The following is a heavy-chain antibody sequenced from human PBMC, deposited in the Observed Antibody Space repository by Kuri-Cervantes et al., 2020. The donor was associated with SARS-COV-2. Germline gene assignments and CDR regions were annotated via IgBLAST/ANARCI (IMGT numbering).Heavy chain of an antibody. CDR1: GGSISSSSYY. Sequence: SETLSLTCTVSGGSISSSSYYWGWIRQPPGKGLEWIGSIYYSGSTYYNPSLKSRVTISVDTSKNQSSLKLSSVTAADTAVYYCATISASYSSGWYALYWGQGTLVTVSS. J-gene: IGHJ4*02. V-gene: IGHV4-39*07. D-gene: IGHD6-19*01. CDR2: IYYSGST. CDR3: ATISASYSSGWYALY.